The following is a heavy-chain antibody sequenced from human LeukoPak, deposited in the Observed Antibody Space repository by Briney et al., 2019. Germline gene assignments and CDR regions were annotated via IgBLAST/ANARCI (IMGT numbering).Heavy chain of an antibody. J-gene: IGHJ4*02. V-gene: IGHV3-64*02. Sequence: GGSLRLSCAASRFTFSTYAMHWVRQAPGKGLEYVSAISTNGDSTYYADSVKGRFTISRDNSKNTLFLQMGSLRADDMAVYYCARWGSTSCYDYWGQGTLVTVSS. CDR3: ARWGSTSCYDY. CDR2: ISTNGDST. CDR1: RFTFSTYA. D-gene: IGHD2-2*01.